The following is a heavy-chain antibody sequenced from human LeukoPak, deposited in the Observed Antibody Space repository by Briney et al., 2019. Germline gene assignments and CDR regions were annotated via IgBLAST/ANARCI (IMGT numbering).Heavy chain of an antibody. CDR3: ARASRCTSSSCYTYFDP. CDR1: GFSFSTYW. J-gene: IGHJ5*02. CDR2: INQDGGEP. D-gene: IGHD2-2*02. V-gene: IGHV3-7*01. Sequence: PGGSLRLSCAASGFSFSTYWMTWVRQAPGKGLEWVANINQDGGEPSYVDSVRGRFTISRDNAKNPVLLQMNSLRAEDTAVYYCARASRCTSSSCYTYFDPWGQGTLVTVSS.